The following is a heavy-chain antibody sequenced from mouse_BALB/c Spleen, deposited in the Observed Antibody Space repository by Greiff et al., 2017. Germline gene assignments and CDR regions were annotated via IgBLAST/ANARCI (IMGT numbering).Heavy chain of an antibody. D-gene: IGHD1-2*01. J-gene: IGHJ4*01. CDR1: GYTFTSYW. CDR3: TRQDYCGYCAMDY. V-gene: IGHV1-5*01. Sequence: VQLQQSGTGLARPGASVKMSCKASGYTFTSYWMHWVKQRPGKGLEWIGAIYTGNSDTSYNQTFKGKAKLTAVTTTSTASMELSSLTDEDSAVYCCTRQDYCGYCAMDYWGQGTSVTVSS. CDR2: IYTGNSDT.